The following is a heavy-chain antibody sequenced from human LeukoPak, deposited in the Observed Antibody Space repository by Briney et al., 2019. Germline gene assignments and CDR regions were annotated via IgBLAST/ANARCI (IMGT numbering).Heavy chain of an antibody. Sequence: GGSLRLSCAASGFTVSSNYLSWVRQAPGKGLEWVSLIYSGGSTYYADSVKGRFTISRDNSKNTLYLQMNSLRAEDTAVYYCAKDGYDYYYYYMDVWGKGTTVTVSS. V-gene: IGHV3-53*01. CDR3: AKDGYDYYYYYMDV. J-gene: IGHJ6*03. CDR1: GFTVSSNY. CDR2: IYSGGST. D-gene: IGHD1-1*01.